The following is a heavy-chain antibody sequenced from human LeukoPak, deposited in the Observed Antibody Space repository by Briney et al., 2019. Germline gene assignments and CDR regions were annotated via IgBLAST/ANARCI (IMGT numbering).Heavy chain of an antibody. CDR3: ARVNYYDSSGYYYLYFDY. D-gene: IGHD3-22*01. CDR1: GYTFTGYY. J-gene: IGHJ4*02. CDR2: INPNSGGT. Sequence: ASVKVSCKASGYTFTGYYMHWVRQAPGQGLEWMGWINPNSGGTNYAQKFQGRVTMTRDTSISTAYMELSRLRSDDTAVYYCARVNYYDSSGYYYLYFDYWGQGTLVTVSS. V-gene: IGHV1-2*02.